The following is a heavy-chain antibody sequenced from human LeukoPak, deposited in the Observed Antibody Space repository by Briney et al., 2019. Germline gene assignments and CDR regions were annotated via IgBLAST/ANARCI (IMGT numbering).Heavy chain of an antibody. Sequence: GGSLRLSCAASGFTFSSYSINWVRQAPGKGLEYVSSITSSINYIYYADSVKGRFTISRDNTKNSLYLQMNSLRAEDTAVYYCARNRGAFDIWGQGTLVTVSS. J-gene: IGHJ3*02. CDR3: ARNRGAFDI. CDR1: GFTFSSYS. CDR2: ITSSINYI. V-gene: IGHV3-21*01.